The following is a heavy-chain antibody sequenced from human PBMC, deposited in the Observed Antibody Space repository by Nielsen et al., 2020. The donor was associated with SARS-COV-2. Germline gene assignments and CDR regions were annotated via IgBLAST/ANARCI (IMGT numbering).Heavy chain of an antibody. CDR1: GYTLTELS. CDR2: FDPEDGET. CDR3: AREDLVATIFNYYYGMDV. J-gene: IGHJ6*02. D-gene: IGHD5-12*01. V-gene: IGHV1-24*01. Sequence: SVKVSCKVSGYTLTELSMHWVRQAPGKGLEWMGGFDPEDGETIYAQKFQGRVTMTRDTSISTAYMELSRLRSDDTAVYYCAREDLVATIFNYYYGMDVWGQGTTVTVSS.